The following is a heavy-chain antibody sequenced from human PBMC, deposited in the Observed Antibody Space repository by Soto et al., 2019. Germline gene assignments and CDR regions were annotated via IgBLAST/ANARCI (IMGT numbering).Heavy chain of an antibody. Sequence: GGSLRLSCEASGFACSDYAMTWVRQAPGKGLECVSALTRGGETTHYADSVKGRFIISSDNSRNTLYLQMNRLRAEDTAVYYCAKDRPLSGNYQDLDYWGQGTLVTVSS. D-gene: IGHD1-26*01. CDR2: LTRGGETT. V-gene: IGHV3-23*01. CDR1: GFACSDYA. J-gene: IGHJ4*02. CDR3: AKDRPLSGNYQDLDY.